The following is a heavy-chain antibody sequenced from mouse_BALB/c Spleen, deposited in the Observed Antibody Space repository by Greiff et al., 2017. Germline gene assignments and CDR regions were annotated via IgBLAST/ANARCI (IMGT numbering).Heavy chain of an antibody. CDR2: IRNKANGYTT. D-gene: IGHD2-3*01. Sequence: EVQGVESGGGLVQPGGSLRLSCATSGFTFTDYYMSWVRQPPGKALEWLGFIRNKANGYTTEYSASVKGRFTISRDNSQSILYLQMNTLKAEDSATYYCARDGYSDYFDYWGQGTTLTVSS. CDR1: GFTFTDYY. J-gene: IGHJ2*01. CDR3: ARDGYSDYFDY. V-gene: IGHV7-3*02.